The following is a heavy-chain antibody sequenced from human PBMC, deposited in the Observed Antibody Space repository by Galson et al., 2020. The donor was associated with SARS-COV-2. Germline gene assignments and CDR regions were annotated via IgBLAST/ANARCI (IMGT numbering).Heavy chain of an antibody. CDR3: ARESSSRDGDYYYYMDV. Sequence: ASVKVSCKASGYTFTGYYMHWVRQAPGQGLEWMGWINPNSGGTNYAQKFQGWVTMTRDTSIGTAYMELSRLRSDDTAVYYCARESSSRDGDYYYYMDVWGKGTTVTVSS. D-gene: IGHD2-2*01. J-gene: IGHJ6*03. CDR2: INPNSGGT. V-gene: IGHV1-2*04. CDR1: GYTFTGYY.